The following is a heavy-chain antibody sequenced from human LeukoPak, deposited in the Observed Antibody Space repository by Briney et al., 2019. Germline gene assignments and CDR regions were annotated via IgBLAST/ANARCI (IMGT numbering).Heavy chain of an antibody. CDR2: INHSGST. D-gene: IGHD2-21*02. CDR1: GGSFSGYY. CDR3: ARVGDPGLDYYYGMDV. V-gene: IGHV4-34*01. Sequence: PSETLSLTCAVYGGSFSGYYWSWLRQPPGKGLEWIGEINHSGSTNYNPSLKSRVTISVDTSKNQFSLKLSSVTAADTAVYYCARVGDPGLDYYYGMDVWGQGTTVTVSS. J-gene: IGHJ6*02.